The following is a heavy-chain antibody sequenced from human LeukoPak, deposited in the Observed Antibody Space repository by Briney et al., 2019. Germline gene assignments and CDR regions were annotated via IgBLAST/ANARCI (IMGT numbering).Heavy chain of an antibody. CDR2: MNPHSGNT. V-gene: IGHV1-8*02. CDR1: GYTFNNYD. Sequence: ASVKVSCKASGYTFNNYDINWVLQATGQGLEWMGWMNPHSGNTGFAQKFQDRVSMTRDTSINTAYMELTSLRSGDTAVYYCARATPGGLHGYSFDYWGQGTVVTVYS. CDR3: ARATPGGLHGYSFDY. D-gene: IGHD5-24*01. J-gene: IGHJ4*02.